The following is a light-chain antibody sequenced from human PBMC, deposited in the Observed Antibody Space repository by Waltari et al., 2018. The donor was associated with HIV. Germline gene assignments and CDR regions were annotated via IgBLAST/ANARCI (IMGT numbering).Light chain of an antibody. J-gene: IGLJ3*02. V-gene: IGLV2-14*03. CDR2: GVT. Sequence: QSSLTPPASMSGSPGQTIAISCTGGSRGVGYPNFVSWYQPRPGTAPRLLIYGVTIRASGISGRFSGSKSENTASLTISGLQIEDEADYYCTSYTTRNILMFGGGT. CDR3: TSYTTRNILM. CDR1: SRGVGYPNF.